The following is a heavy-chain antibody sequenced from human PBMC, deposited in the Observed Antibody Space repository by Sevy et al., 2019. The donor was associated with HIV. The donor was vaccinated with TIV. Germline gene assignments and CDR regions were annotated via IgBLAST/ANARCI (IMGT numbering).Heavy chain of an antibody. D-gene: IGHD4-17*01. CDR2: IFPADSNT. CDR3: ARLDYGDSDAFDI. J-gene: IGHJ3*02. Sequence: GESLKISCKGSGYSFITYWIGWVRQMPGKGLEWMGLIFPADSNTRYSPSFQGQVTISADTSISTAYLQWSSLKASDTAMYYCARLDYGDSDAFDIWGQGTMVTVSS. CDR1: GYSFITYW. V-gene: IGHV5-51*01.